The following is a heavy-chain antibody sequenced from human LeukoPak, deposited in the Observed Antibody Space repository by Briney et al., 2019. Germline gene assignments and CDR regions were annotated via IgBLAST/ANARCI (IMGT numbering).Heavy chain of an antibody. CDR1: GYTFTGYY. CDR3: ARGRCSSTSCPTDY. J-gene: IGHJ4*02. D-gene: IGHD2-2*01. V-gene: IGHV1-2*02. Sequence: ASVKVSCKASGYTFTGYYMHGVRQAPGQGLEWMGWINPNSGGTNYAQKFQGRVTTTRDTSISTAYMELSRLRSDDTAVYYCARGRCSSTSCPTDYWGQGTLVTVSS. CDR2: INPNSGGT.